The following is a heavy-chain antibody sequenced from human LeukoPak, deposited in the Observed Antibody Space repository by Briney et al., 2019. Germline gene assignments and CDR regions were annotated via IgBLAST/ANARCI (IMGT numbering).Heavy chain of an antibody. J-gene: IGHJ4*02. CDR3: ARGSAGTGS. V-gene: IGHV4-38-2*02. D-gene: IGHD6-13*01. CDR1: GYSISSGYY. Sequence: SETLSLTCTVSGYSISSGYYWGWIRQPPGKGLEWIGSIYHSGSTYYNPSLKSRVTISVDTSKNQFSLKLSSVTAADTAVNYCARGSAGTGSWGQGTLVTVSS. CDR2: IYHSGST.